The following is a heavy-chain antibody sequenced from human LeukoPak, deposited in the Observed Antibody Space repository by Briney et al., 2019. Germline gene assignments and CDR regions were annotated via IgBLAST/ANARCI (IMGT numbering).Heavy chain of an antibody. V-gene: IGHV3-23*01. D-gene: IGHD3-10*02. CDR1: GFTFSSYG. CDR2: ISGSGGST. CDR3: AKPPPLLFRAYVDWEVVSKEYYFDY. J-gene: IGHJ4*02. Sequence: GGSLRLSCAASGFTFSSYGMSWVRQAPGKGLEWVSAISGSGGSTYYADSVKGRFTISRDNSKNTLYLQMNSLRAEDTAVYYCAKPPPLLFRAYVDWEVVSKEYYFDYWGQGTLVTVSS.